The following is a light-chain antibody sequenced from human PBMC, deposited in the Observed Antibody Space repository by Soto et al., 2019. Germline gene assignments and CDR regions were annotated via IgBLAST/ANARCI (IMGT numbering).Light chain of an antibody. CDR1: QSVSSSY. CDR3: QQRSNWLI. J-gene: IGKJ4*01. CDR2: GAS. Sequence: EIVLTQSPGTLSLSPGERATLSCRASQSVSSSYLAWYQQKPGQAPRLLIYGASSRATGIPDRFSGSGSGTGFTLTISSLEPEDFAVYYCQQRSNWLIFGGGTKVDIK. V-gene: IGKV3D-20*02.